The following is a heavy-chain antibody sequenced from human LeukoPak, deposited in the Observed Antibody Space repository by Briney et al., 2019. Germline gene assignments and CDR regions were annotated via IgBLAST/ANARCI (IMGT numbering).Heavy chain of an antibody. CDR2: LSTGGGT. CDR1: GFTVSSDY. CDR3: AREREYSFWRSYGTCDYFYFMDV. Sequence: QPGESLRLSCTTSGFTVSSDYMGWVRQSPGKGLEWVSSLSTGGGTYYGDFVKGRFTVSRDISKNTLYLQMNSLRAEDTAVYYCAREREYSFWRSYGTCDYFYFMDVWGKGTTVIVSS. J-gene: IGHJ6*03. V-gene: IGHV3-53*01. D-gene: IGHD3-3*01.